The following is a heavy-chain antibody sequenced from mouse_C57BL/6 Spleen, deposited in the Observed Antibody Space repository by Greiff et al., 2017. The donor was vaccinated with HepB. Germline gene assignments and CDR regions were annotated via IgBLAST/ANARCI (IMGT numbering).Heavy chain of an antibody. CDR2: IYPGSGST. CDR1: GYTFTSYW. Sequence: QVQLKQPGAELVKPGASVKMSCKASGYTFTSYWITWVKQRPGQGLEWIGDIYPGSGSTNYNEKFKSKATLTVDTSSSTAYMQLSSLTSEDSAVYYCARGAGLRGYAMDYWGQGTSVTVSS. D-gene: IGHD2-4*01. V-gene: IGHV1-55*01. CDR3: ARGAGLRGYAMDY. J-gene: IGHJ4*01.